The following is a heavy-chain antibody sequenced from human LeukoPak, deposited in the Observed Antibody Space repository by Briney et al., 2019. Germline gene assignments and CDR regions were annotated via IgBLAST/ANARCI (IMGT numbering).Heavy chain of an antibody. D-gene: IGHD2-15*01. CDR3: ASEIVVVVAATDDGDDY. CDR1: GFNFSSYA. J-gene: IGHJ4*02. CDR2: ISGSGGST. V-gene: IGHV3-23*01. Sequence: PGGSLRLSCAASGFNFSSYAMSWVRQAPGKGLEWVSAISGSGGSTYYADSVKGRFTISRDNSKNTLYLQMNSLRAEDTAVYYCASEIVVVVAATDDGDDYWGQGTLVTVSS.